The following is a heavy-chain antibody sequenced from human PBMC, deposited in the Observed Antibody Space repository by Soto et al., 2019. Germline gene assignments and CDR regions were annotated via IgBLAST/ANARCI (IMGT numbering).Heavy chain of an antibody. J-gene: IGHJ6*02. CDR1: GYTFTSYA. CDR2: INTNTGNP. CDR3: ARDPLHYYYYGMDV. V-gene: IGHV7-4-1*01. Sequence: ASVKVSCKASGYTFTSYAMNWVRQAPGQGLEWMGWINTNTGNPTYAQGFTGRFVFSLDTSVSTAYLQICSLKAEDTAVYYCARDPLHYYYYGMDVWGQGTTVTVSS.